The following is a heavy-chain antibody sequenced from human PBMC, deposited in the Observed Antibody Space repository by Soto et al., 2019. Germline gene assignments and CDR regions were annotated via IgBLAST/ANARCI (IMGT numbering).Heavy chain of an antibody. Sequence: EVQLVESGGGLVKPGGSLRLSCAASGFTFSSYSMNWVRQAPGKGLEWVSSISSSSSYIYYADSVKGRFTIARDNAKNSLYLQMNSLRAEDTAVYYCSRGEKDIVVVVAARYYGMDVGGQGTTVTVSS. CDR1: GFTFSSYS. D-gene: IGHD2-15*01. CDR2: ISSSSSYI. V-gene: IGHV3-21*01. CDR3: SRGEKDIVVVVAARYYGMDV. J-gene: IGHJ6*02.